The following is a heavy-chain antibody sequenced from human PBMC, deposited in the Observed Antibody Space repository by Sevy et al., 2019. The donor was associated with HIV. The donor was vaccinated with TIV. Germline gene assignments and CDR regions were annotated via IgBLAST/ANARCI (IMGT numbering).Heavy chain of an antibody. J-gene: IGHJ4*02. Sequence: GGSLRLSCAASGFTFSIYTMSWVRQAPGKGLEWVSTFCFGGSTIYYADSVKGRFTISRDNSKNTLYLQMNSLRADDTAVYFCAREGCTLPHDYWGQGTLVTVSS. CDR2: FCFGGSTI. D-gene: IGHD2-8*01. V-gene: IGHV3-23*01. CDR1: GFTFSIYT. CDR3: AREGCTLPHDY.